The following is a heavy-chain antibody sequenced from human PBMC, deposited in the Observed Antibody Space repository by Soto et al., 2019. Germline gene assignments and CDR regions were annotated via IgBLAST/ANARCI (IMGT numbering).Heavy chain of an antibody. CDR1: GFTFDHYA. D-gene: IGHD3-16*01. CDR3: AKVTWATWTTARLCTNDWFFDL. Sequence: EVQLVESGGGLVQPGRSLRLSCADSGFTFDHYAMHWVRQAPGKGLEWVSGISWNSGSIGYADSVKGRFTISRDNAKNSLYLQMNSLRAEDTALYYCAKVTWATWTTARLCTNDWFFDLWGRGTLVTVSS. V-gene: IGHV3-9*01. CDR2: ISWNSGSI. J-gene: IGHJ2*01.